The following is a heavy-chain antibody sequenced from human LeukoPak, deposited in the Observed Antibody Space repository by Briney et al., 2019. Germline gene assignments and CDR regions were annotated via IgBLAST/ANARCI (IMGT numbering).Heavy chain of an antibody. CDR3: AREALIEGFYYYMDV. D-gene: IGHD3-22*01. J-gene: IGHJ6*03. V-gene: IGHV4-61*02. Sequence: SETLSLTCTVSGGSISSGGYYWSWIRQPAGKGLEWIGRFYTSGSTNYNPSLKSRVIMSVDTSQNQFSLKLSSVTAADTAVYYCAREALIEGFYYYMDVWGKGTTVTVSS. CDR1: GGSISSGGYY. CDR2: FYTSGST.